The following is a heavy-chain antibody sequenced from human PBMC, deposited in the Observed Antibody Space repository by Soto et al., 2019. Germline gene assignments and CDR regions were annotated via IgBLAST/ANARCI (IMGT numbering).Heavy chain of an antibody. J-gene: IGHJ4*02. V-gene: IGHV3-33*01. Sequence: QVQLVESGGGVVQPGRSLRLSCAASGFTFSSYGMHWVRQAPGKGLEWVAVIWYDGSNKYYADSVKGRFTISRDNSKNTLYRQMNSLRAEDTAVYYCARDGARYSSSSVNFDYWGQGTLVTVSS. CDR2: IWYDGSNK. D-gene: IGHD6-6*01. CDR1: GFTFSSYG. CDR3: ARDGARYSSSSVNFDY.